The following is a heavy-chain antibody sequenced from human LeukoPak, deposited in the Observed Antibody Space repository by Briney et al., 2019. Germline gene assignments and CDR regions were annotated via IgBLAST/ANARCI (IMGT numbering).Heavy chain of an antibody. CDR2: ISISSNYI. CDR1: GFTFSRYS. V-gene: IGHV3-21*03. Sequence: GGSLRLSCAASGFTFSRYSMNWVRQAPGKGLEWVSSISISSNYIYYPDSLKGRFTISRDNPKNSLYLQMNSLKTEDTAVYYCTTRLGYCSGGSCRPKWGQGTLVTVSS. J-gene: IGHJ4*02. CDR3: TTRLGYCSGGSCRPK. D-gene: IGHD2-15*01.